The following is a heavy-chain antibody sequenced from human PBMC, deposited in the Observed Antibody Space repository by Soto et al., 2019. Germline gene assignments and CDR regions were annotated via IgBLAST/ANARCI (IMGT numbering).Heavy chain of an antibody. CDR1: GGTFSSYA. CDR3: ASNSRRGPIYDSSGYPWNGYYYYGMDV. D-gene: IGHD3-22*01. V-gene: IGHV1-69*13. J-gene: IGHJ6*02. CDR2: IIPIFGTA. Sequence: ASVKVSCKASGGTFSSYAISWVRQAPGQGLEWMGGIIPIFGTANYAQKFQGRVTITADESTSTAYMELSSLRSEDTAVYYCASNSRRGPIYDSSGYPWNGYYYYGMDVWGQGTTVTVSS.